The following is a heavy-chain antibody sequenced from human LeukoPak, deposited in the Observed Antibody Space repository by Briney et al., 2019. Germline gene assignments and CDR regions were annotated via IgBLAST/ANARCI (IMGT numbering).Heavy chain of an antibody. D-gene: IGHD2/OR15-2a*01. V-gene: IGHV1-18*01. CDR2: ISAYNGNT. Sequence: ASVKVSCKASGYTFTSYGISWVRQAPGKGLEWMGWISAYNGNTNYAQKLQGRVTMTTDTSTSTAYMELRSLRSDDTAVYYCARVLSPISNYYIDYWGQGTLVTVSS. CDR3: ARVLSPISNYYIDY. J-gene: IGHJ4*02. CDR1: GYTFTSYG.